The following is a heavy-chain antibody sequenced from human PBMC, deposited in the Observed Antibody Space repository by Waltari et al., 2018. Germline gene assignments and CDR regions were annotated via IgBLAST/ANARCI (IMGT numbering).Heavy chain of an antibody. CDR1: GGSISSSSYY. CDR3: AGVYGDYAWGAFDI. J-gene: IGHJ3*02. D-gene: IGHD4-17*01. Sequence: QLQLQESGPGLVKPSETLSLTCTVSGGSISSSSYYWGWIRQPPGKGLEWIGSIYYSGSTYYNPSLKSRVTISVDTSKNQFSLKLSSVTAADTAVYYCAGVYGDYAWGAFDIWGQGTMVTVSS. CDR2: IYYSGST. V-gene: IGHV4-39*07.